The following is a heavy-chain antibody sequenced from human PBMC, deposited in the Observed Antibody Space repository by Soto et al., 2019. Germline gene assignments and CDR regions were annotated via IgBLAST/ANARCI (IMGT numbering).Heavy chain of an antibody. J-gene: IGHJ4*02. CDR3: AREPPGTGSFDF. D-gene: IGHD1-26*01. V-gene: IGHV1-46*01. CDR1: GYTFTDSL. Sequence: VSVKVSCKASGYTFTDSLIHWVRQGPGQGLEWMGIINPNNGDTSYAQQFQGRVALTRDTSTNTLYMELSGLISEDTAVYSCAREPPGTGSFDFWGQGALVTVSS. CDR2: INPNNGDT.